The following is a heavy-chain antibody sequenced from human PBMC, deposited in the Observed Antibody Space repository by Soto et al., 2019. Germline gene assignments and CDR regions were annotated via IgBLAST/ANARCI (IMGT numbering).Heavy chain of an antibody. CDR2: IHPGDSDS. V-gene: IGHV5-51*01. Sequence: GESLKISCKGSGYSFNNNWIGWVRQMPGKGLEWMGTIHPGDSDSRYSPSFQGQVTMSVDKSINTAYLQWSSLKASDTAMYYCARRDSSGFPDYWGQGTLVTVSS. J-gene: IGHJ4*02. CDR3: ARRDSSGFPDY. D-gene: IGHD3-22*01. CDR1: GYSFNNNW.